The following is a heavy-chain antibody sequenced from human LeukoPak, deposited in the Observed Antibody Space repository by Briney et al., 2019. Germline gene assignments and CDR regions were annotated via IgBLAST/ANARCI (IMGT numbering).Heavy chain of an antibody. Sequence: SETLSLTCTVPGGSISSGSYYWSWIRQPAGKGLEWIGRIYTSGSTNYNPSLKSRVTISVDTSKNQFSLKLSSVTAADTAVYYCARGAGAFDYWGQGTLVTVSS. CDR3: ARGAGAFDY. J-gene: IGHJ4*02. D-gene: IGHD3-10*01. V-gene: IGHV4-61*02. CDR1: GGSISSGSYY. CDR2: IYTSGST.